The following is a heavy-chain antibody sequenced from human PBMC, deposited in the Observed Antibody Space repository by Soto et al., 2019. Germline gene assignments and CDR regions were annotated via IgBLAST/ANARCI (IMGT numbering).Heavy chain of an antibody. J-gene: IGHJ4*02. V-gene: IGHV1-2*04. CDR1: GYTFTGFH. CDR3: ARGSVGATTDFDY. Sequence: QVQLVQSGAEVKQPGASVKVSCKASGYTFTGFHIHWVRQAPGQGLEWMGWINPNGGGRNYAQKFQGWVTMTRDTSISTAYMELSRLKSDDTAVYYCARGSVGATTDFDYWGQGTLVTVSS. D-gene: IGHD1-26*01. CDR2: INPNGGGR.